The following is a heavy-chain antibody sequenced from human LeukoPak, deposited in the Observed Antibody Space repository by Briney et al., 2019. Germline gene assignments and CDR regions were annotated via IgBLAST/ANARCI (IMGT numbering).Heavy chain of an antibody. Sequence: SETLSLTCAVSGGSFSGYYWSWIRQPPGKGLEWIGEINHSGSTNYNPSLKSRVTISVDTSKNQFSLKLGSVTAADTAVYYCARQRHSSSWYGGGAFDIWGQGTMVTVSS. CDR2: INHSGST. CDR3: ARQRHSSSWYGGGAFDI. D-gene: IGHD6-13*01. V-gene: IGHV4-34*01. J-gene: IGHJ3*02. CDR1: GGSFSGYY.